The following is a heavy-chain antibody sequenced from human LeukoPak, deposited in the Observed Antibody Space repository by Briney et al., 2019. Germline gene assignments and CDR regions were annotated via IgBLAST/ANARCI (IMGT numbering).Heavy chain of an antibody. CDR3: ARTYGWYYFDY. CDR1: GGSFSGYY. D-gene: IGHD3-16*01. V-gene: IGHV4-34*01. Sequence: PSETLSLTCAVYGGSFSGYYWSWIRQPPGKGLEWIGEINHSGSTNYNPSLKSRVTISVDTSKNQFSLKLSSVTAADTAVYYCARTYGWYYFDYWGQGTLVTVSS. J-gene: IGHJ4*02. CDR2: INHSGST.